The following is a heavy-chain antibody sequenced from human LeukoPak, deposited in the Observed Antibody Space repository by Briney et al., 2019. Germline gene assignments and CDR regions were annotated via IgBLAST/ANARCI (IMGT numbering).Heavy chain of an antibody. J-gene: IGHJ5*02. D-gene: IGHD5-18*01. CDR1: GFTFSNYW. Sequence: GGSLTLSCAASGFTFSNYWMHWVRQAPGKGLVWVSRINSDDSSTSYADSVKGRFTISRDNAKNTLYLQMNSLRAEDTAVYYCARDPHGYWWFDPWGQGTLVTVSS. CDR2: INSDDSST. CDR3: ARDPHGYWWFDP. V-gene: IGHV3-74*01.